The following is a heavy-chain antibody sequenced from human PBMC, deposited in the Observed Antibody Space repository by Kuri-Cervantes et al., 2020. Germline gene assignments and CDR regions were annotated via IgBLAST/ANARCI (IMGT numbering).Heavy chain of an antibody. Sequence: GSLRLSCTVSGGSISSSSYYWGWIRQPPGKGLEWIGSIYHSGRTYYNPSLKSRVTISVDTSKNQFSLKLSSVTAADTAVYYCARGGRGYSGLDLPLSWGQGTLVTVSS. CDR1: GGSISSSSYY. CDR2: IYHSGRT. CDR3: ARGGRGYSGLDLPLS. D-gene: IGHD5-12*01. V-gene: IGHV4-39*07. J-gene: IGHJ4*02.